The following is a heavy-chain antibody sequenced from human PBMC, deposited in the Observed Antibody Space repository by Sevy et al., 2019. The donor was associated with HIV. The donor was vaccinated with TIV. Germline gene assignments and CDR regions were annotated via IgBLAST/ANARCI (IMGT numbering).Heavy chain of an antibody. D-gene: IGHD3-16*01. J-gene: IGHJ5*02. CDR3: VAYYDYIRAGWFDP. CDR2: ISAYNGNT. Sequence: ASVKVSCKASGYTFTTYGISWVRQAPGQGLEWMGWISAYNGNTNYAQKFQGRVTMTTETSTSTAYMELRSLRSDDTAVYYCVAYYDYIRAGWFDPWGQGTLVTVSS. V-gene: IGHV1-18*01. CDR1: GYTFTTYG.